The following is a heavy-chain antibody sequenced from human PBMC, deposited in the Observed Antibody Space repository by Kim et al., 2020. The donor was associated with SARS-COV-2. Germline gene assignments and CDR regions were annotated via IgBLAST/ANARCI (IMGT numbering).Heavy chain of an antibody. J-gene: IGHJ4*02. Sequence: SETLSLTCAVYGGSFSGYYWSWIRQPPGKGLEWIGEINHSGSTNYNPSLKSRVTISVDTSKNQFSLKLSSVTAADTAVYYCARGRTRYCSGGSCYSHFDYWGQGTLVTVSS. CDR2: INHSGST. D-gene: IGHD2-15*01. V-gene: IGHV4-34*01. CDR3: ARGRTRYCSGGSCYSHFDY. CDR1: GGSFSGYY.